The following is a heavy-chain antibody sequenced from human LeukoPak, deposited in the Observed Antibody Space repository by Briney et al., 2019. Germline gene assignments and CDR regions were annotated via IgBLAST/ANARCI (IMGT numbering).Heavy chain of an antibody. Sequence: GASVKVSCKASGYTFTGYYMHWVRQAPGQGLEWMGWINPNSGGTNYAQKFQGGVTMTRDTSISTAYMELSRLRSDDTAVYYCARDHGTMVRGVIRPYYYYGMDVWGQGTTVTVSS. CDR2: INPNSGGT. D-gene: IGHD3-10*01. CDR3: ARDHGTMVRGVIRPYYYYGMDV. V-gene: IGHV1-2*02. CDR1: GYTFTGYY. J-gene: IGHJ6*02.